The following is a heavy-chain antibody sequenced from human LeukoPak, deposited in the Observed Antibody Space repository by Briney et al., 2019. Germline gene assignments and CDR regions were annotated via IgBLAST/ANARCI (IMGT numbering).Heavy chain of an antibody. J-gene: IGHJ6*02. CDR3: ARDSNYGMDV. CDR2: INRDGSGT. V-gene: IGHV3-74*01. CDR1: GCTFSYYW. Sequence: PGGSLRLSCAASGCTFSYYWMHWVRQPSGKGLVWVSRINRDGSGTSYVDSVKGRFTISRDNAKNTVYLQMNSLRAEDTAVYYCARDSNYGMDVWGQGTTVTVSS.